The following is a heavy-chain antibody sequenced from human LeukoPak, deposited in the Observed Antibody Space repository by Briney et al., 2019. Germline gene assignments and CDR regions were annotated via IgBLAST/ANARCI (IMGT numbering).Heavy chain of an antibody. CDR1: GYTFTSYG. Sequence: ASVKVSCKASGYTFTSYGISWVRQAPGQGLEWMGWISAHNGNTNYAQKLQGRVTMTTDTSTSTAYMELRSLRSDDTAVYYCARYRRGDYALDYWGQGTLVTVSS. CDR3: ARYRRGDYALDY. V-gene: IGHV1-18*01. D-gene: IGHD4-17*01. CDR2: ISAHNGNT. J-gene: IGHJ4*02.